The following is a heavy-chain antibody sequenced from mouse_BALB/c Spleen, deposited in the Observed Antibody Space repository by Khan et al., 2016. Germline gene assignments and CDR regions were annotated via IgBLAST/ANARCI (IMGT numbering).Heavy chain of an antibody. Sequence: EVELVESGGDLVKPGGSLKLSCTASGFTFSTYDMSWVRQTPDERLEWVATISGGGSYTYYPDSVKGRFTISRDNAKNTLFLQMSSLKSEDTAMYYCARRDSGPYAMDYWGQGTSVTVSS. CDR1: GFTFSTYD. CDR2: ISGGGSYT. J-gene: IGHJ4*01. V-gene: IGHV5-6*01. CDR3: ARRDSGPYAMDY.